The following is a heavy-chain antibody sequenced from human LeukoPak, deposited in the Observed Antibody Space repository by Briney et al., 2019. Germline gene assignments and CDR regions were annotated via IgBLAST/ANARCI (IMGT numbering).Heavy chain of an antibody. J-gene: IGHJ4*02. CDR3: ARGGPSSRYFDY. V-gene: IGHV4-39*07. D-gene: IGHD2-2*01. Sequence: SETLSLTCTVSGGSISSSTYYWGWIRQPPGKGLEWIGSIYYSGSTYSNPSLKSRVTISVDTSKNQFSLKLSSVTAADTAVYHCARGGPSSRYFDYWGRGTLVTVSS. CDR2: IYYSGST. CDR1: GGSISSSTYY.